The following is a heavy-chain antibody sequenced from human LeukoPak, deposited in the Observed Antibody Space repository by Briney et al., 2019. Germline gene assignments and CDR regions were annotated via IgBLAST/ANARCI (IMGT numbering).Heavy chain of an antibody. CDR2: VNRDGSET. CDR1: GFALSSHW. CDR3: ARNNGMDV. J-gene: IGHJ6*02. Sequence: GGSLRLSCAASGFALSSHWMTWVRQVPGRGPEWVANVNRDGSETYYLDSVKGRFTISKDNAKNSLYLQMNSLRAEDTALYHCARNNGMDVWGQGTTVSVSS. V-gene: IGHV3-7*03.